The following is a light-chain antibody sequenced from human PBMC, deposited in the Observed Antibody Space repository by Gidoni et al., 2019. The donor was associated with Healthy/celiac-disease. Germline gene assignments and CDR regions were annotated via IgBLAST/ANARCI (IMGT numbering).Light chain of an antibody. Sequence: QSVLTQPPSVSGDPGQRVTISCTVSSSNIGADYDVYWYQQLPRTAPKLLIYDNRNRPSGGPDLFSGSKSGTSASLAITGLQAEDEADYYGQSYDRSLSVVFGGGTKLTVL. J-gene: IGLJ3*02. V-gene: IGLV1-40*01. CDR2: DNR. CDR3: QSYDRSLSVV. CDR1: SSNIGADYD.